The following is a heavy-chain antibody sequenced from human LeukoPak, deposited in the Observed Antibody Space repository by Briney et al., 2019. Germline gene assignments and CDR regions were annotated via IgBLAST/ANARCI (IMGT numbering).Heavy chain of an antibody. Sequence: TLSLTCTVSGGSISSGGYYWSWIRQPPGKGLEWIGYIYHSGSTYYNPSLKSRVTISVDRSKNQFSLKLSSVTAADTAVYYCARDRSTIFGALWGQGTLVTVSS. V-gene: IGHV4-30-2*01. CDR3: ARDRSTIFGAL. CDR2: IYHSGST. J-gene: IGHJ4*02. CDR1: GGSISSGGYY. D-gene: IGHD3-3*01.